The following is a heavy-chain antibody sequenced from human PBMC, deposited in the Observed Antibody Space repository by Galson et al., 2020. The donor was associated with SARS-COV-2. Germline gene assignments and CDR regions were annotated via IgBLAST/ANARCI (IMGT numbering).Heavy chain of an antibody. CDR2: IYYSGST. CDR1: GGSISSGGHY. Sequence: SETLSLTCTVSGGSISSGGHYWSWIRHLPGKGLEFIGYIYYSGSTYYNPSLKSRVTISVDTSKNHFSLNLCSVTAADTAVYYCARGGPMVKGVDACWFDAWGQGTLVTVSS. V-gene: IGHV4-31*03. CDR3: ARGGPMVKGVDACWFDA. D-gene: IGHD3-10*01. J-gene: IGHJ5*02.